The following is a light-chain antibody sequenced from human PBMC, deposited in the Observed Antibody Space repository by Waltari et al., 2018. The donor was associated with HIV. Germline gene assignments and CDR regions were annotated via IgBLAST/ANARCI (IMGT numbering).Light chain of an antibody. V-gene: IGLV1-44*01. J-gene: IGLJ2*01. CDR2: GNK. CDR1: SHNIGHTA. Sequence: QSVLTQPPSASGTPGQRVTISCSGSSHNIGHTAVICYQQFPGTAPKLLLYGNKQRPAGSPDSFSGSTSGTSASLAISGLQSEDEANYYCKTLDDNLNGPVFGGGPKLTVL. CDR3: KTLDDNLNGPV.